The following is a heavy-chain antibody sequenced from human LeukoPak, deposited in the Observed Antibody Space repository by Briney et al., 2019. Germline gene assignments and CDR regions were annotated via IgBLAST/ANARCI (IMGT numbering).Heavy chain of an antibody. CDR2: IYYSGST. J-gene: IGHJ4*01. CDR1: GGSISSGGYY. Sequence: SQTLSLTCTVSGGSISSGGYYWSWIRQHPGKGLEWIGYIYYSGSTYYNPSLKSQVTISVDTSKNQFSLKLSSVTAADTAVYYCARAWYYDILTGLFDYWGQGTLVTVSS. CDR3: ARAWYYDILTGLFDY. V-gene: IGHV4-31*01. D-gene: IGHD3-9*01.